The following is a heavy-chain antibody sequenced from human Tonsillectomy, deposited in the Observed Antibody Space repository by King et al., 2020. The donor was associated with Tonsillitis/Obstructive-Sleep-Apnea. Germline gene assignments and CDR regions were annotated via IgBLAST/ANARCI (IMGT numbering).Heavy chain of an antibody. CDR2: IIPLFGTA. CDR1: GGTFSSYA. J-gene: IGHJ5*02. Sequence: QLVQSGAEVKKTGSSVKVSCKASGGTFSSYAISWGRQAPGQGLDGMGGIIPLFGTANYAQKFQGRVTITADESTSTAYMELSSLRSEDTAVYYCARDALDYFGWFDPWGQGTLVTVSS. D-gene: IGHD3-9*01. V-gene: IGHV1-69*01. CDR3: ARDALDYFGWFDP.